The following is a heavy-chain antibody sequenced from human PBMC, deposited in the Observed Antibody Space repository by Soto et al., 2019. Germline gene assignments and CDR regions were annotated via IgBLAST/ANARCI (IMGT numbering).Heavy chain of an antibody. J-gene: IGHJ4*02. CDR3: ARGTGEVAVAGHFDY. CDR1: GGTFSSYA. D-gene: IGHD6-19*01. CDR2: IIPIFGTA. V-gene: IGHV1-69*13. Sequence: ASVKVSCKASGGTFSSYAISWVRQAPGQGLEWMGGIIPIFGTANYAQKFQGRVTITADEPTSTAYMELSSLRSEDTAVYYCARGTGEVAVAGHFDYWGQGTLVTVSS.